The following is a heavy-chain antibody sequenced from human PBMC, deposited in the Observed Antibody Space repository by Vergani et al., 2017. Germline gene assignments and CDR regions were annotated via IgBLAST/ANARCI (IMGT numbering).Heavy chain of an antibody. Sequence: QVQLQESGPGLVKPSETLSLTCTVSGGSISSYYWSWIRQPPGKGLEWIGYIYYSGSTNYNPSLKSRVTISVDTSKNQFSLKLSSVTAAYTAVYYCASYYDRLDYWGQGTLVTVSS. J-gene: IGHJ4*02. CDR3: ASYYDRLDY. CDR1: GGSISSYY. D-gene: IGHD3-16*01. V-gene: IGHV4-59*01. CDR2: IYYSGST.